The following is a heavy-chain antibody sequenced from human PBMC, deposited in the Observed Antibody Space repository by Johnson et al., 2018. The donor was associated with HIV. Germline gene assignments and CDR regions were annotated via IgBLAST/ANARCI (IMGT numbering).Heavy chain of an antibody. J-gene: IGHJ3*02. Sequence: VQLVESGGGVVQPGGSLRLSCAASGFTFSSYGMHWVRQAPGKGLEWVAVIWYDGSNKYYADSVKGRFTISRDNAKNSLYLQMNSLRAEDTAVYYCARGDGATGYHDAFDIWGQGTMVTVSS. D-gene: IGHD1-26*01. CDR2: IWYDGSNK. CDR3: ARGDGATGYHDAFDI. CDR1: GFTFSSYG. V-gene: IGHV3-33*01.